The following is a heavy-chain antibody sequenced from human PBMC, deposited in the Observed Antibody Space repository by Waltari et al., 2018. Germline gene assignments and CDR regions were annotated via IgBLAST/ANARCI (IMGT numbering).Heavy chain of an antibody. D-gene: IGHD3-10*01. Sequence: QVQLQQWGAGLLKPSETLSLTCAVYGGSFSGYYWSWIRQPPGEGLEWIGEINRSGSTNYNPSLKGRVAISVDPAKIQFSLKLCSVPAAEPALYYCARGYGSGSYFNGNWGQGTLVTVSS. CDR3: ARGYGSGSYFNGN. J-gene: IGHJ4*02. CDR1: GGSFSGYY. V-gene: IGHV4-34*01. CDR2: INRSGST.